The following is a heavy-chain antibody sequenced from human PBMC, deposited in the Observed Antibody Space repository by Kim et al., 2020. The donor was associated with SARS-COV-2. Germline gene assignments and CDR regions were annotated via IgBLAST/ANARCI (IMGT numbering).Heavy chain of an antibody. D-gene: IGHD3-3*01. CDR1: GFTFSSYS. Sequence: GGSLRLSCAASGFTFSSYSMNWVRQAPGKGLEWVSSISSSSSYIYYADSVKGRFTISRDNAKNSLYLQMNSLRAEDTAVYYCARGWHYDFWSGYENWFDPWGQGTLVPVPS. CDR3: ARGWHYDFWSGYENWFDP. CDR2: ISSSSSYI. V-gene: IGHV3-21*01. J-gene: IGHJ5*02.